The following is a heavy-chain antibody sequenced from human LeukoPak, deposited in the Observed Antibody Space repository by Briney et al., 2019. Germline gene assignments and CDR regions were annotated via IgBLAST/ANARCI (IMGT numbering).Heavy chain of an antibody. CDR3: AAVEYCSGGSCFNWFDP. V-gene: IGHV1-58*02. CDR1: GFTFTSSA. J-gene: IGHJ5*02. Sequence: SVKVSCKASGFTFTSSAMQWVRQARGQRLEWIGWIVVGSGNTNYAQKFQERVTITRDMSTSTAYMELSSLRSEDTAVCYCAAVEYCSGGSCFNWFDPWGQGTLVTVSS. D-gene: IGHD2-15*01. CDR2: IVVGSGNT.